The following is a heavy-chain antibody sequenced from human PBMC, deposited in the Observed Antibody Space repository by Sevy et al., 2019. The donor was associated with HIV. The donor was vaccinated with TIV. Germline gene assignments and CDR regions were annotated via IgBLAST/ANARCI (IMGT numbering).Heavy chain of an antibody. V-gene: IGHV1-24*01. Sequence: ASVKVSCKVSGCTLTELSMHWLRQAPGKGLEWVGSFDPEDGETVYEHNFQGRVSMTEDTSTDTAYMEVISLKFEDTAVYYCATTKDYYDSSGYPFDYWGQGTLVTVSS. CDR1: GCTLTELS. D-gene: IGHD3-22*01. CDR2: FDPEDGET. CDR3: ATTKDYYDSSGYPFDY. J-gene: IGHJ4*02.